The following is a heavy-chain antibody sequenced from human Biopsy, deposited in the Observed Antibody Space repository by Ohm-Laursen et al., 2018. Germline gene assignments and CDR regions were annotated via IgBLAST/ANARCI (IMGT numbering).Heavy chain of an antibody. Sequence: SDTLSLTCSVSGGSITDDYWSWIRQSPGKGLEWIGFISKGGDTTYNPSLRGRVAISVDTSKNQFSLKLSSVTAADTAIFFCARLYRLDDYWNGDPPDAFDVWGQGTRVTVSS. CDR2: ISKGGDT. V-gene: IGHV4-59*07. J-gene: IGHJ3*01. CDR3: ARLYRLDDYWNGDPPDAFDV. CDR1: GGSITDDY. D-gene: IGHD5-12*01.